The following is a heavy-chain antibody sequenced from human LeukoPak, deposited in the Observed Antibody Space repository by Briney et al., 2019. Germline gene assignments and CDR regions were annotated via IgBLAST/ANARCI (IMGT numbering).Heavy chain of an antibody. V-gene: IGHV3-9*01. CDR2: ISWNSGSI. CDR3: AKDIAYYYDSSGPEFDY. J-gene: IGHJ4*02. D-gene: IGHD3-22*01. Sequence: PGRSLRLSCAASGFTFDDYAMHWVRQAPGKGLEWVSGISWNSGSISYADSVKGRFTISRDNAKNSLYLQMNSLRAEDTALYYCAKDIAYYYDSSGPEFDYWGQGTLVTVSS. CDR1: GFTFDDYA.